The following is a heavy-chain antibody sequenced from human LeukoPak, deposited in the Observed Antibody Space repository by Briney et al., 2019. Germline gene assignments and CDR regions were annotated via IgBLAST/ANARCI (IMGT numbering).Heavy chain of an antibody. CDR3: ARLTPMAVTTTSLDY. D-gene: IGHD2-21*02. CDR1: GYSFTNYW. CDR2: IYPGDSDT. J-gene: IGHJ4*02. V-gene: IGHV5-51*01. Sequence: GESLKISCKGSGYSFTNYWIGWVRQMPGKGLEWMGIIYPGDSDTRYSPPFQGQVTISADKAISTAYLQWGSLKASDTAMYYCARLTPMAVTTTSLDYWGQGTLVTVSS.